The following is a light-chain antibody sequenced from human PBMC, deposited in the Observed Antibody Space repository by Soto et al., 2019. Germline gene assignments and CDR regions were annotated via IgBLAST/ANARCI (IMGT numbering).Light chain of an antibody. CDR2: VSS. CDR3: QQYNTWPLT. Sequence: EIVMTQSPATLSVSPGERASLSCRASQSVSSNLAWYQQKPGQAPRLLIYVSSTRATGIPARFSGGGSGTEFTLTISSLQSEDFAFYYCQQYNTWPLTFGGGTKVEIK. V-gene: IGKV3-15*01. CDR1: QSVSSN. J-gene: IGKJ4*01.